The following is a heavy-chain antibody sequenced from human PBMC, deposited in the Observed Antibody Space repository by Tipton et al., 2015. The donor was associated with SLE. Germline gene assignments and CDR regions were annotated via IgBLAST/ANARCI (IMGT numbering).Heavy chain of an antibody. Sequence: AGLVKPSETLSLTCAVYGGSFSGYYWSWIRQPPGKGLEWIGEINHSGSTNYNPSLKSRVTISVDTSKNQFSLKLSSVTAADTAVYYCARGYSSSWCLGYWGQGTLVTVSS. CDR1: GGSFSGYY. CDR3: ARGYSSSWCLGY. J-gene: IGHJ4*02. V-gene: IGHV4-34*01. CDR2: INHSGST. D-gene: IGHD6-13*01.